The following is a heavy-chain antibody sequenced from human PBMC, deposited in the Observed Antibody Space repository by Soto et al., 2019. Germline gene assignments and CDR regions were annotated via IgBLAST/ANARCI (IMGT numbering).Heavy chain of an antibody. Sequence: ASVKVSCKASGYTFTSYDINWVRQAPGQGLEWMGWISAYNGNTNYAQKLQGRVTMTTDTSTSTAYMELRSLRSDDTAVYYCARVCWSDYPYYYYYGMDVWSQGTTVTVSS. V-gene: IGHV1-18*01. CDR3: ARVCWSDYPYYYYYGMDV. D-gene: IGHD3-3*01. J-gene: IGHJ6*02. CDR1: GYTFTSYD. CDR2: ISAYNGNT.